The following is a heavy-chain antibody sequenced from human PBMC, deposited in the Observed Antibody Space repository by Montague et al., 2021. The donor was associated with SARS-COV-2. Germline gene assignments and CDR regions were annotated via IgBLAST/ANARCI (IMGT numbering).Heavy chain of an antibody. Sequence: SLRLSCAASGFTFSSYGMHWVRQAPGKGLEWVAVIWYDGSNKYYADSVKGRFTISRDNSKNTLYLQMNSLRAEDTAVYYCARECDILTGYYFDYWGQGTLVTVSS. D-gene: IGHD3-9*01. J-gene: IGHJ4*02. V-gene: IGHV3-33*01. CDR2: IWYDGSNK. CDR3: ARECDILTGYYFDY. CDR1: GFTFSSYG.